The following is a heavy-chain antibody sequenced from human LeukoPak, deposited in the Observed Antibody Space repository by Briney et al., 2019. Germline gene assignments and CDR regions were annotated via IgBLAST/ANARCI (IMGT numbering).Heavy chain of an antibody. D-gene: IGHD5-12*01. CDR1: GFTFSSYG. J-gene: IGHJ3*02. CDR2: IWHDGSNK. CDR3: ARAGGSRYGYAFDI. V-gene: IGHV3-33*08. Sequence: GGSLRLSCAASGFTFSSYGMHWVRQAPGKGLEWVAVIWHDGSNKYYADSVKGRFTISRDNSEHTLYLQMNSLRVEDTALFYCARAGGSRYGYAFDIWGQGTLVTVSS.